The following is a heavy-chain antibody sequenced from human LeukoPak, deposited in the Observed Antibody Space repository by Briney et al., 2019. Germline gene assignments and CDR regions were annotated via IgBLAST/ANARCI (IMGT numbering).Heavy chain of an antibody. CDR3: ARAGDSSGSPHDAFDI. V-gene: IGHV1-2*04. J-gene: IGHJ3*02. D-gene: IGHD3-22*01. CDR2: INPNSGGT. CDR1: GYTFTGHY. Sequence: ASVKVSCKASGYTFTGHYMHWVRQAPGQGLEWMGWINPNSGGTNYAQKFQGWVTMTRDTSISTAYMELSRLRSDDTAVYYCARAGDSSGSPHDAFDIWGQGTMVTVSS.